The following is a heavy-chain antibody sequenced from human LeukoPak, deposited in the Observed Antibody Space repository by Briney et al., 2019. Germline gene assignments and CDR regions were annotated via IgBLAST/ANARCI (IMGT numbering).Heavy chain of an antibody. D-gene: IGHD5-18*01. CDR1: GSTFSSYA. Sequence: GGSLRLSCAASGSTFSSYAMSWVRQAPGKGLEWVSAISGSGGSTYYADSVKGRFTISRDNSKNTLYLQMNSLRAEDTAVYYCAKDRRDSYGFLAAYKFDPWGQGTLATVSS. J-gene: IGHJ5*02. CDR2: ISGSGGST. V-gene: IGHV3-23*01. CDR3: AKDRRDSYGFLAAYKFDP.